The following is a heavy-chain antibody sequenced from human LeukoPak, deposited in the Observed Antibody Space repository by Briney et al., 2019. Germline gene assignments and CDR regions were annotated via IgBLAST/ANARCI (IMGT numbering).Heavy chain of an antibody. J-gene: IGHJ6*03. CDR2: IRYDGSDK. D-gene: IGHD6-6*01. Sequence: GGSLRLSCAASGFTFSSYGIHWVRQAPGKGLEWGAFIRYDGSDKYYAGSVKGRFTISRDNSKNTLYLQMNSLRAEDTAVYYCAKDRQLSRSSPYYYYMDVWGKGTTVTVSS. V-gene: IGHV3-30*02. CDR1: GFTFSSYG. CDR3: AKDRQLSRSSPYYYYMDV.